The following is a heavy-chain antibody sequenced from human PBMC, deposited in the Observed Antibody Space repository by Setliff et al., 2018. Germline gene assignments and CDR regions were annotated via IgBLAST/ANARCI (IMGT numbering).Heavy chain of an antibody. D-gene: IGHD3-10*01. J-gene: IGHJ5*02. CDR1: GESFSGYF. Sequence: SETLSLTCAVYGESFSGYFWSWIRQTPEKGLEWIGEISHSGNTNYNPSFKSRVTISIDTSKNQFPLKVNSVTAADTAVYFCARVLVLGYNWFDPWGQGTLVTVS. V-gene: IGHV4-34*01. CDR3: ARVLVLGYNWFDP. CDR2: ISHSGNT.